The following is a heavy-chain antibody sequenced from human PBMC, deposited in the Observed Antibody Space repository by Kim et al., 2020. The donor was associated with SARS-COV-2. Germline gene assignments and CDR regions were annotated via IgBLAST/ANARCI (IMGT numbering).Heavy chain of an antibody. J-gene: IGHJ3*02. D-gene: IGHD3-10*01. CDR3: ARDLLGFRAFDI. CDR1: GGTFSSYA. CDR2: IIPIFGTA. Sequence: SVKVSCKASGGTFSSYAISWVRQAPGQGLEWMGGIIPIFGTANYAQKFQGRVTITADESTSTAYMELSSLRSEDTAVYYCARDLLGFRAFDIWGQGTMVTVSS. V-gene: IGHV1-69*13.